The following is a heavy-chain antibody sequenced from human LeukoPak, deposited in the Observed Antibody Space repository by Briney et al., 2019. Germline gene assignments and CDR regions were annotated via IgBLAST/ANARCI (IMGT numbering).Heavy chain of an antibody. CDR2: ITSSGDTI. D-gene: IGHD6-19*01. CDR3: ARFRGGWSYFDF. V-gene: IGHV3-48*03. J-gene: IGHJ4*02. CDR1: GFTFSTYE. Sequence: GGSLRLSCAASGFTFSTYEMNWVRQAPGKGLEWISYITSSGDTIYYADSVKGRFTIPRDNARNSLYLQMNSLRVDHTAVYYCARFRGGWSYFDFWGQGTLVTVSS.